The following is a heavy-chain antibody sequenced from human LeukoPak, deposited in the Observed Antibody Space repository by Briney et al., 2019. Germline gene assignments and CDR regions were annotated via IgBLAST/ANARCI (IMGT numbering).Heavy chain of an antibody. D-gene: IGHD3-10*01. CDR1: GGSISSYY. J-gene: IGHJ4*02. CDR2: IYYSGST. Sequence: SETLSLTCTVSGGSISSYYWGWIRQPPGKGLEWIGSIYYSGSTYYNPSLKSRVTISVDTSKNQFSLKLSSVTAADTAVYYCARGQILLCPVIWGQGTLVTVSS. CDR3: ARGQILLCPVI. V-gene: IGHV4-39*01.